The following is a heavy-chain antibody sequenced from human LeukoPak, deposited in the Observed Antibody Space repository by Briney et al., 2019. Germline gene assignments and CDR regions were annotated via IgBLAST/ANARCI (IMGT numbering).Heavy chain of an antibody. CDR2: IDWDDDK. J-gene: IGHJ4*02. D-gene: IGHD1-26*01. CDR3: ARMERGSYALDY. Sequence: SGPALVKPTQTLTLTCAFSGFSLTTSGMCVSWIRQPPGKALEWLARIDWDDDKYYSTSLKTRLTISKDTSKNQVALTMTNMDPVDTATYFCARMERGSYALDYWGQGIMVTVSS. V-gene: IGHV2-70*11. CDR1: GFSLTTSGMC.